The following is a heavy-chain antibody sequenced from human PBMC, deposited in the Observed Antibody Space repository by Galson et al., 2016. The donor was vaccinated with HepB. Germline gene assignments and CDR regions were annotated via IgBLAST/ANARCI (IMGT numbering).Heavy chain of an antibody. Sequence: SLRLSCAASGLTFKNYAMSWVRQAPGKGLEWVSTINGGDGLNTYYADSVRGRFTISRDSSKSELYLQMNSLRVDDTAVYYCAILSWGGSWYGDWGQGTLVTVSS. CDR3: AILSWGGSWYGD. CDR2: INGGDGLNT. CDR1: GLTFKNYA. V-gene: IGHV3-23*01. D-gene: IGHD6-13*01. J-gene: IGHJ4*02.